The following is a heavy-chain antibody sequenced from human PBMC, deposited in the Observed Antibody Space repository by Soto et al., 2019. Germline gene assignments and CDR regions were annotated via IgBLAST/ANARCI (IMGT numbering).Heavy chain of an antibody. J-gene: IGHJ4*02. D-gene: IGHD3-22*01. V-gene: IGHV4-59*01. CDR1: GGSISSYY. CDR3: ASMTYDSSGYYYPFFDY. CDR2: IYYSGST. Sequence: SETLSLTCTVSGGSISSYYWSWIRQPPGKGLEWFGYIYYSGSTNYNPSLKSRVTISVDTSKNQFSLKLSSVTAADTAVFYCASMTYDSSGYYYPFFDYWGQGTLVTVSS.